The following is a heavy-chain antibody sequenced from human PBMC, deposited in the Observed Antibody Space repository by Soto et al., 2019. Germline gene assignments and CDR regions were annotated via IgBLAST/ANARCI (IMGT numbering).Heavy chain of an antibody. J-gene: IGHJ4*02. D-gene: IGHD3-22*01. CDR3: ARSDSSGYYFDY. V-gene: IGHV1-46*03. Sequence: ASVKVSCKASGYTFTSYYMHWVRQAPGQGLEWMGIINPSGGSTSYAQKFQGRVTMTRYTSTSTVYMELSSLRSEDTAVYYCARSDSSGYYFDYWGQGTLVTVSS. CDR1: GYTFTSYY. CDR2: INPSGGST.